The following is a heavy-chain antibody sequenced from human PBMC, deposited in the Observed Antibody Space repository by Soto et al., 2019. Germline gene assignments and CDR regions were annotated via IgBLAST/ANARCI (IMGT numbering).Heavy chain of an antibody. CDR1: GGTFSSYA. V-gene: IGHV3-30-3*01. Sequence: QVQLVQSGAEVKKPGSSVKVSCKASGGTFSSYAMHWVRQAPGKGLEWVAVISYDGSNKYYADSVKGRFTISRDNSKNTLYLQMNSLRAEDTAVYYCARDLDYYDSSGYYAYWGQGTLVTVSS. J-gene: IGHJ4*02. D-gene: IGHD3-22*01. CDR2: ISYDGSNK. CDR3: ARDLDYYDSSGYYAY.